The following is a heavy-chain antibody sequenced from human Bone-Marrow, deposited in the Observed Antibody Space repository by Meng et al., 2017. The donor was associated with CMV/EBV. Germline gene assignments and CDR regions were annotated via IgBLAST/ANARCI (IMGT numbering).Heavy chain of an antibody. J-gene: IGHJ4*02. V-gene: IGHV1-69*05. CDR1: GGTFSSYA. CDR2: IIPIFGTA. D-gene: IGHD3-3*01. Sequence: SSFKVSCKASGGTFSSYAISWVRQAPGQGLEWMGGIIPIFGTANYAQKFQGRVTITTDESKSTAYMELSSLRSEDTAVYYCARELSITIFGVHYYFDYWAQGTLATVPS. CDR3: ARELSITIFGVHYYFDY.